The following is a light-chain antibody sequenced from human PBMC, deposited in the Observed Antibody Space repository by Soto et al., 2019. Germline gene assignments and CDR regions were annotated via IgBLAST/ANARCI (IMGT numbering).Light chain of an antibody. V-gene: IGLV2-23*02. CDR2: EAT. CDR1: SSDIGRYNL. Sequence: QSALTQPASVSGSPGQSITISCTGTSSDIGRYNLVSWYQQHPGKPPKLMIYEATKRPSGGSNRFSGSKSGNTDFLTVPGLQAEDEAAYYCSLYASTNTFMFGGGTKLTVL. J-gene: IGLJ3*02. CDR3: SLYASTNTFM.